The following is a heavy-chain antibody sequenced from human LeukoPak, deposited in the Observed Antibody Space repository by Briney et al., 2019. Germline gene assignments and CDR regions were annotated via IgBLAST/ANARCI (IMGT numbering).Heavy chain of an antibody. J-gene: IGHJ4*02. V-gene: IGHV1-8*01. CDR2: MNPNSDNT. CDR1: GYTFTSYD. D-gene: IGHD3-3*01. CDR3: ARGAYYDFWSGYYRGRFDY. Sequence: GASVKVSCKASGYTFTSYDINWVRQAAGQGLEWMGWMNPNSDNTGYAQKFQGRVTMTRNTSTSTAYMELSSLRSEDTAVYYCARGAYYDFWSGYYRGRFDYWGQGTLVTVSS.